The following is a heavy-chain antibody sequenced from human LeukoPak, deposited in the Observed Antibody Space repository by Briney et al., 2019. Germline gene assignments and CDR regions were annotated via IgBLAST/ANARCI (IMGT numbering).Heavy chain of an antibody. V-gene: IGHV3-23*01. D-gene: IGHD4-17*01. CDR1: GFTFSSYA. CDR2: ISGSGAGT. CDR3: AKGGGDYLILYGLDV. J-gene: IGHJ6*02. Sequence: GGSLRLSCAASGFTFSSYAMSWVRQAPGKGLEWVSGISGSGAGTYYADSVKGRFTISSDSSKNTLYLQMNSLRAEGTAVYYCAKGGGDYLILYGLDVWGQGTTVTVSS.